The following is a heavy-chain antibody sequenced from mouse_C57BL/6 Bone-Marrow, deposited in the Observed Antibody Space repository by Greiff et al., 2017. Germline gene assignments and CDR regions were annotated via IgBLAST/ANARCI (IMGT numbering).Heavy chain of an antibody. CDR3: TTDGDIPPYYFVY. D-gene: IGHD2-13*01. J-gene: IGHJ2*01. CDR2: IDPENGDT. Sequence: VQLQQSGAELVRPGASVKLSCTASGFNIKDDYMHWVKQRPEKGLEWIGWIDPENGDTEYASKFKGKATLTADQSSNTAYLQLSSLTSADTSVDYCTTDGDIPPYYFVYWGQGTTLTVSA. V-gene: IGHV14-4*01. CDR1: GFNIKDDY.